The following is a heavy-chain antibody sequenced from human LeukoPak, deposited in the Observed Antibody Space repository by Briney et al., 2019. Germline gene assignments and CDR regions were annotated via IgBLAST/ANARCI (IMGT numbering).Heavy chain of an antibody. Sequence: QPGGSLRLSCAASGFTFSSYAMSWVRQAPGKGLEWVSAISGSGGSTYYADSVKGRFTISRDNSKNTLYLQMNSLRAEDTAVYYCAKHYYYGSGSYFLYYFDYWGHGTLVTVSS. CDR3: AKHYYYGSGSYFLYYFDY. CDR2: ISGSGGST. J-gene: IGHJ4*01. V-gene: IGHV3-23*01. CDR1: GFTFSSYA. D-gene: IGHD3-10*01.